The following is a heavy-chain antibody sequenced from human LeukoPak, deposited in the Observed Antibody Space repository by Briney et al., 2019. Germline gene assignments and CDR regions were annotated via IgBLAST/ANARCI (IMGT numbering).Heavy chain of an antibody. D-gene: IGHD3-16*01. V-gene: IGHV3-23*01. J-gene: IGHJ4*02. CDR1: GFTVSSNY. CDR3: AKDGGQGADY. CDR2: ISGRDGST. Sequence: PGGSLRLSCAASGFTVSSNYMSWVRQAPGKGLEWVSGISGRDGSTYYADSVKGRFTISRDISKNTLYLQMNSLRAEDMAVYYCAKDGGQGADYWGQGTLVTVSS.